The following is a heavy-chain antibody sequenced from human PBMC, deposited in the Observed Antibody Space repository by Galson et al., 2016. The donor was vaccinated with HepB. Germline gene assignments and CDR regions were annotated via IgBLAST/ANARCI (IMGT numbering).Heavy chain of an antibody. D-gene: IGHD3-22*01. CDR1: GFTFSTYS. CDR3: ARSAHQYDSRGYYYGEEWFDP. V-gene: IGHV3-21*01. J-gene: IGHJ5*02. Sequence: SLRLSCAASGFTFSTYSMNWVRQPPGKGLEWVSSISSSGTYIYYADSLKGRFTISRDNAKNSLYLQVNSLRAEDTAVYYCARSAHQYDSRGYYYGEEWFDPWGQGTLVTVSS. CDR2: ISSSGTYI.